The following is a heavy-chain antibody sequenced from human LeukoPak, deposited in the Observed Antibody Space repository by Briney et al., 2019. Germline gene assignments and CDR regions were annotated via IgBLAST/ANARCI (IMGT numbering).Heavy chain of an antibody. V-gene: IGHV3-48*03. CDR2: ISSSGSTI. D-gene: IGHD3-10*01. J-gene: IGHJ4*02. Sequence: PGGSLRLSCAASGFTFSSYEMNWVRQAPGEGLEWVSYISSSGSTIYYADSVKGRFTISRDNAKNSLYLQMNSLRAEDTAVYYCARDRNPAWFGELLHFDYWGQGTLVTVSS. CDR3: ARDRNPAWFGELLHFDY. CDR1: GFTFSSYE.